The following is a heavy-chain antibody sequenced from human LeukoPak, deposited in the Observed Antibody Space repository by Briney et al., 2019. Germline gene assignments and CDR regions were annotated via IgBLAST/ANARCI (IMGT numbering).Heavy chain of an antibody. CDR2: ISSSSTI. J-gene: IGHJ3*02. CDR3: ARPFYSSGWNAFVI. Sequence: GGSLRLSCAASGFTFSSYSMNWVRQAPGKGLEWVSYISSSSTIYYADSVKGRFTISRDNAKNSLYLQMNSLRAEDTAVYYCARPFYSSGWNAFVIWGQGTMVTVSS. CDR1: GFTFSSYS. V-gene: IGHV3-48*01. D-gene: IGHD6-19*01.